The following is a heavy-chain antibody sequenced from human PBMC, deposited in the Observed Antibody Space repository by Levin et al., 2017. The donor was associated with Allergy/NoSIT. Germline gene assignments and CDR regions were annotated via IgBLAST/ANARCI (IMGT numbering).Heavy chain of an antibody. CDR1: GFTFSSYA. Sequence: GGSLRLSCAASGFTFSSYAMHWVRQAPGKGLEWVAVISYDGSNKYYADSVKGRFTISRDNSKNTLYLQMNSLRAEDTAVYYCARDPEGRVVVAATLGDYWGQGTLVTVSS. D-gene: IGHD2-15*01. CDR3: ARDPEGRVVVAATLGDY. V-gene: IGHV3-30-3*01. CDR2: ISYDGSNK. J-gene: IGHJ4*02.